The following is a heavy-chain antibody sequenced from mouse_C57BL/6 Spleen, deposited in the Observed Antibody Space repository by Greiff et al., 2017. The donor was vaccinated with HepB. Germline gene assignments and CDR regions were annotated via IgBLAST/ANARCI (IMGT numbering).Heavy chain of an antibody. D-gene: IGHD2-5*01. CDR2: IDPSDSYT. J-gene: IGHJ1*03. CDR3: ARGGVYSNYGYFDV. CDR1: GYTFTSYW. V-gene: IGHV1-50*01. Sequence: QVQLQQPGAELVKPGASVKLSCKASGYTFTSYWMQWVKQRPGQGLEWIGEIDPSDSYTNYNQKFKGKATLTVDTSSSTAYMQLSSLTSEDSAVYYCARGGVYSNYGYFDVLGTGTTVTVSS.